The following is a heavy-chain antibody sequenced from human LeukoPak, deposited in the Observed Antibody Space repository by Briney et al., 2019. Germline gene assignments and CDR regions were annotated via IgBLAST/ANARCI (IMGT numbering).Heavy chain of an antibody. J-gene: IGHJ4*02. CDR1: GFTSHGYA. CDR3: AKRGSAWYYFDS. Sequence: QPGGSLRLSCAASGFTSHGYAIHWVRQAPGRGLEWVSLISGDADATYYADSVEGRFTVARDNTKNSIYLQMNSLRTEDTALYFCAKRGSAWYYFDSWGQGTLVTVS. V-gene: IGHV3-43*02. CDR2: ISGDADAT. D-gene: IGHD6-19*01.